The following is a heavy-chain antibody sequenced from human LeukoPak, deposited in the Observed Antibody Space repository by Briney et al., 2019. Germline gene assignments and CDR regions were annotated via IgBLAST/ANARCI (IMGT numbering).Heavy chain of an antibody. J-gene: IGHJ4*02. V-gene: IGHV4-59*12. Sequence: SETLSLTCTVSGGSISSYYWSWIRQPPGKGLEWIGYIYYSGSTNYNPSLKSRVTISVDTSKNQFSLKLSSVTAADTAVYYCARDGEVVAAFDYWGQGTLVTVSS. CDR3: ARDGEVVAAFDY. CDR2: IYYSGST. D-gene: IGHD2-15*01. CDR1: GGSISSYY.